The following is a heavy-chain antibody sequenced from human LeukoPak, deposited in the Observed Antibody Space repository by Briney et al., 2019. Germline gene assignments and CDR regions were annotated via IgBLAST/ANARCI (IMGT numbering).Heavy chain of an antibody. CDR2: IKSKTDGGTT. CDR3: TTGGAMVRGALF. D-gene: IGHD3-10*01. CDR1: GFTLGNAW. J-gene: IGHJ4*02. Sequence: GGSLRLSCAASGFTLGNAWMSWVRQAPGKGLEWVGRIKSKTDGGTTDYSAPVKGRFTISRDDSKNTLYLQVNSLQTEDTAVYYCTTGGAMVRGALFWGQGTLVTVSS. V-gene: IGHV3-15*01.